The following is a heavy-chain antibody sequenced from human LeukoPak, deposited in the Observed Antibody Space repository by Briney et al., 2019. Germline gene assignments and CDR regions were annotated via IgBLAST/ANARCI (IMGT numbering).Heavy chain of an antibody. CDR1: GFTFSSYE. V-gene: IGHV3-48*03. CDR3: ARHYYGSGSYYRYNWFDP. CDR2: ISSSGSTI. Sequence: PGGSLRPSCAASGFTFSSYEMNWVRQAPGKGLEWVSYISSSGSTIYYADSVKGRFTISRDNAKNSLYLQMNSLRAEDTAVYYCARHYYGSGSYYRYNWFDPWGQGTLVTVSS. D-gene: IGHD3-10*01. J-gene: IGHJ5*02.